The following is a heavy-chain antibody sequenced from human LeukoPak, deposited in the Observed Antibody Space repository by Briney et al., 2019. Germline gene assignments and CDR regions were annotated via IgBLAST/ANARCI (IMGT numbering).Heavy chain of an antibody. CDR1: GGSISSYY. CDR2: IYTSGST. J-gene: IGHJ4*02. CDR3: ARLDDDFWTFDY. V-gene: IGHV4-4*09. Sequence: SETLSLTCTVSGGSISSYYWSWIRQPPGKGLEWIGYIYTSGSTNYNPSLRSRVTISVDTSKNQFSLKLSSVTAADTAVYYCARLDDDFWTFDYWGQGTLVTVSS. D-gene: IGHD3-3*01.